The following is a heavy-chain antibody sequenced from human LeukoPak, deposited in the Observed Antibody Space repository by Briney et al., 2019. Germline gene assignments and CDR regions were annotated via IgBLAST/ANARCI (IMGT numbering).Heavy chain of an antibody. D-gene: IGHD3-22*01. CDR2: IYYSGST. Sequence: SETLSLTCTVSGGSISSYYWSWIRQPPGKGLEWIGYIYYSGSTNYNPSLKSRVTISVDTSKNQFSLKLSSVTAAGTAVYYCASALAYYDSSGYLNSNFDYWGQGTLVTVSS. J-gene: IGHJ4*02. V-gene: IGHV4-59*01. CDR1: GGSISSYY. CDR3: ASALAYYDSSGYLNSNFDY.